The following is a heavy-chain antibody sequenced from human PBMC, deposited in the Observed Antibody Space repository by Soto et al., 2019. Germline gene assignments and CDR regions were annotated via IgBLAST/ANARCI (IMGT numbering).Heavy chain of an antibody. Sequence: ASVKVSCKASGYTFTGYYMHWVRQAPGQGLEWMGWINPNSGGTNYAQKFQGWVTMTRDTSISTAYMELSRLRSDDTAVYYCAREGWDYVNYYYGMDVWGQGTTVTVSS. D-gene: IGHD4-17*01. V-gene: IGHV1-2*04. CDR3: AREGWDYVNYYYGMDV. J-gene: IGHJ6*02. CDR2: INPNSGGT. CDR1: GYTFTGYY.